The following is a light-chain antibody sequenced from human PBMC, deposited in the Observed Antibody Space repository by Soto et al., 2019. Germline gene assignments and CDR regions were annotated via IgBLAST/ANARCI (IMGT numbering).Light chain of an antibody. J-gene: IGKJ4*01. V-gene: IGKV1-39*01. Sequence: DIQMTQSPSSLSASVGDRVTITCRASRSISSYLNWYQQKPGKAPKLLIYAASSLQSGVPSRFSGSGSGTHFTLTISSLQPEDSATYYCQQSYSTLTFGGGTKVQIK. CDR3: QQSYSTLT. CDR2: AAS. CDR1: RSISSY.